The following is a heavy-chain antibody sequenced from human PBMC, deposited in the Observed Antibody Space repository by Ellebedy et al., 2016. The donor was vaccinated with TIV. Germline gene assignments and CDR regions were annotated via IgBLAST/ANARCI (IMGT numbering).Heavy chain of an antibody. V-gene: IGHV3-74*01. D-gene: IGHD1-26*01. J-gene: IGHJ4*02. CDR1: GFPFSNYW. Sequence: GESLKISXAASGFPFSNYWMHWVRQAPGKGLVWVSRIKSDGSSTTYADSVKGRFTISRDNAKNTLYLQMNSLRAEDTAVYYCARDPGELLPGLADYWGQGTLVTVSS. CDR2: IKSDGSST. CDR3: ARDPGELLPGLADY.